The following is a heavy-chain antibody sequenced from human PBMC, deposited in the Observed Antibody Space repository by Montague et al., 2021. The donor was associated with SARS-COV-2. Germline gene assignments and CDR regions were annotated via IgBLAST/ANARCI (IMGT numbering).Heavy chain of an antibody. Sequence: CAISGDSVSSNSAAWNWIRRSPSRGLEWLGRTYYRSKWYNDYALSVKSRITINPDTSKNQFSLQLNSVTPEDTAVYYCARSVGASSSSWPLPPHFDYWGQGTLVIVSS. CDR2: TYYRSKWYN. D-gene: IGHD6-13*01. J-gene: IGHJ4*02. CDR1: GDSVSSNSAA. CDR3: ARSVGASSSSWPLPPHFDY. V-gene: IGHV6-1*01.